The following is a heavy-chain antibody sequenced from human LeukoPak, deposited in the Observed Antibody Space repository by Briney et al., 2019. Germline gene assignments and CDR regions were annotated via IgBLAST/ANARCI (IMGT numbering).Heavy chain of an antibody. CDR2: INWNGGST. CDR3: ARGGYYDSSGYPPPDY. Sequence: GGSLRLSWAASGFTFDDYGMSWVRQAPGKGLEWVSGINWNGGSTGYADSVKGRFTISRDNAKNSLYLQMNSLRAEDTALYYCARGGYYDSSGYPPPDYWGQGTLVTVSS. CDR1: GFTFDDYG. J-gene: IGHJ4*02. V-gene: IGHV3-20*04. D-gene: IGHD3-22*01.